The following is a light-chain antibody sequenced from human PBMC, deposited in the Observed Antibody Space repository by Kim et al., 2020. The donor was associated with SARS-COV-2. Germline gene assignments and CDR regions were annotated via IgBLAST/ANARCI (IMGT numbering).Light chain of an antibody. CDR3: QRYGIAPPYT. CDR2: GAS. CDR1: QSVSSNN. Sequence: SPGERATRSCRASQSVSSNNLAWYQQKPGQAPRLLIYGASSRATGIPDRFSGSGSGTDFILTISRLEPEDFAVYYWQRYGIAPPYTFAQGTKLEIK. V-gene: IGKV3-20*01. J-gene: IGKJ2*01.